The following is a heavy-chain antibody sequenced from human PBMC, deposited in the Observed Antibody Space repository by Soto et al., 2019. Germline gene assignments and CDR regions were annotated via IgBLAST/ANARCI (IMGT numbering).Heavy chain of an antibody. V-gene: IGHV3-7*01. D-gene: IGHD6-6*01. Sequence: EVQLVESGGGLVQPGGSLRLSCAASGFTFGTYWMNWVRQAPGKGLEWVANIKGDGSEKYYVDPVKGRFTISRDNAMNSLYLQMNSLRAEDTAVYYCATSLIRGQGALVTVSS. CDR1: GFTFGTYW. CDR2: IKGDGSEK. CDR3: ATSLI. J-gene: IGHJ4*02.